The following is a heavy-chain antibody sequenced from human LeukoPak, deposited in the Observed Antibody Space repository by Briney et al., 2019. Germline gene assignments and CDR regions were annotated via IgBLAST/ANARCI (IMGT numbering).Heavy chain of an antibody. CDR3: ARNNWSYDFQLDY. Sequence: PGGSLRLSCAASGFTFDDYGMSWVRPAPGKGLEWVSTLNGNADNTGYADSVKGRFTISRDNAKNSLYLQMNSLRAEDTAFYYCARNNWSYDFQLDYWGQGTLVTVSS. D-gene: IGHD1-7*01. J-gene: IGHJ4*02. CDR2: LNGNADNT. CDR1: GFTFDDYG. V-gene: IGHV3-20*04.